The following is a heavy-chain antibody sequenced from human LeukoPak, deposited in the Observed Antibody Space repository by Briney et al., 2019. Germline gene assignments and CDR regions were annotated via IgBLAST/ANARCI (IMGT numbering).Heavy chain of an antibody. CDR3: ARGLGVVTAQSEQPKPRYFDL. CDR2: ISGYNGNT. V-gene: IGHV1-18*01. Sequence: ASVKVSCKASGYTFISYGISWVRQAPGQGLEWMGWISGYNGNTNYAQNLQGRVTMTTDTSTSTAYMELRSLRSDDTAVYYCARGLGVVTAQSEQPKPRYFDLWGRGTQVTVYS. CDR1: GYTFISYG. D-gene: IGHD2-21*02. J-gene: IGHJ2*01.